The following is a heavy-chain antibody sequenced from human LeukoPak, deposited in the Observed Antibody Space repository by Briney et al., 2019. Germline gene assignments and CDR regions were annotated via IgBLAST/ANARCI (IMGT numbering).Heavy chain of an antibody. V-gene: IGHV4-59*12. Sequence: NPSETLSLTCTVSGGSISSYYWSWIRQPPGKGLEWIGYIYYSGSTYYNPSLKSRVTISVDTSKNQFSLKLSSVTAADTAVYYCARDLLNEGNHLDYWGQGTLVTVSS. CDR3: ARDLLNEGNHLDY. CDR1: GGSISSYY. CDR2: IYYSGST. J-gene: IGHJ4*02. D-gene: IGHD4-23*01.